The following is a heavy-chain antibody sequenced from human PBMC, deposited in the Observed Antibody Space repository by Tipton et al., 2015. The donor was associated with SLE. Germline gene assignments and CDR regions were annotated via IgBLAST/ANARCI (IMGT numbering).Heavy chain of an antibody. CDR3: ARDRVQNWNYVRYFEY. V-gene: IGHV1-69*01. CDR1: GGSFSHYG. Sequence: QGQLVQSGAEVKKPGSSVKVSCKASGGSFSHYGISWVRQAPGQGLEWMGGIIPMSGSAKYAQKFHGRVSITADESTSTAYMELSSLRSEDTALYYCARDRVQNWNYVRYFEYWGQGTLVTVSS. D-gene: IGHD1-7*01. CDR2: IIPMSGSA. J-gene: IGHJ4*02.